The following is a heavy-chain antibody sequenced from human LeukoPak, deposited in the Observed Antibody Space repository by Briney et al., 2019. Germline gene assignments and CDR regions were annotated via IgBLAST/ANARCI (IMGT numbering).Heavy chain of an antibody. Sequence: GASVKVSCKASGYTFTSFYIHWLRQAPGHGLEWMGIINPSGASTSYAQKFQGRVTMTRDTSTSAVYRELSSLRSEDTAVYYCARGAPVVVPSDYGPGYFRHWGQGTLVIVSP. CDR1: GYTFTSFY. CDR3: ARGAPVVVPSDYGPGYFRH. CDR2: INPSGAST. V-gene: IGHV1-46*01. J-gene: IGHJ1*01. D-gene: IGHD2-15*01.